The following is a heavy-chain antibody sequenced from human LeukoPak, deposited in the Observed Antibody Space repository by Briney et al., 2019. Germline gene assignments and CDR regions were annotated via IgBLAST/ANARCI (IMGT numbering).Heavy chain of an antibody. Sequence: PSETLSLTCTVSGGSISNSYWSWIRQPAGKGLEWIGRIYTSGSTNYNPSLKSRVTMSVDTSKNQFSLKLSSVTAADTAVYYCARQNYDILTGYYMDVWGKGTTVTVSS. J-gene: IGHJ6*03. D-gene: IGHD3-9*01. CDR2: IYTSGST. CDR3: ARQNYDILTGYYMDV. V-gene: IGHV4-4*07. CDR1: GGSISNSY.